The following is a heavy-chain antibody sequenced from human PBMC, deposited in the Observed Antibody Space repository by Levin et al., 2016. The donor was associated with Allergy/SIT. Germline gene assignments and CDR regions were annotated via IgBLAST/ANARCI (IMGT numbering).Heavy chain of an antibody. V-gene: IGHV1-69*02. J-gene: IGHJ4*02. CDR2: IIPILGII. CDR1: GGSFSSSS. D-gene: IGHD2-21*02. Sequence: SVKVSCKASGGSFSSSSFIWVRQAPGQGLEWMGKIIPILGIINYPQRFQGRVTITADKSKSTAYMELSSLRSEDTAVYYCAKENTAYCGGDCYSDSWGQGTLVTVSS. CDR3: AKENTAYCGGDCYSDS.